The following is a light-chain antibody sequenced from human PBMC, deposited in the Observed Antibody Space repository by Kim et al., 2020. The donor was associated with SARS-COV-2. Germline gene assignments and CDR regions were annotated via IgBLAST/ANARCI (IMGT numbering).Light chain of an antibody. CDR3: QQYNLYSPLT. CDR1: QSIRNW. V-gene: IGKV1-5*01. CDR2: DAS. J-gene: IGKJ4*01. Sequence: SVGDTVTITCRASQSIRNWLAWYQQKPGKAPNLLIYDASNLETGVPSRFSGSGSGTEFTLTISSLQPGDVATYYCQQYNLYSPLTFGGGTKVEI.